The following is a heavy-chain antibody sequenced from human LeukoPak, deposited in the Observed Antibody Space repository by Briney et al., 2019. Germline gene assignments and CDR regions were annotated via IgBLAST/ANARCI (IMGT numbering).Heavy chain of an antibody. D-gene: IGHD3-16*02. J-gene: IGHJ4*02. Sequence: GGSLRLSCAASGFTFSSYSMNWVRQAPGKGLEWVSYITSSSSIIYYADSVKGRFTISRDNAKNSLYLQMNSLRAEDTAVYFCARGGHYDNPWGRYRQKDGFDYWGQGTLVTVSS. CDR2: ITSSSSII. V-gene: IGHV3-48*01. CDR1: GFTFSSYS. CDR3: ARGGHYDNPWGRYRQKDGFDY.